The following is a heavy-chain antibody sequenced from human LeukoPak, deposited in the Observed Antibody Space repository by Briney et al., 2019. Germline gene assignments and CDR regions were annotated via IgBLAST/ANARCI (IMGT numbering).Heavy chain of an antibody. J-gene: IGHJ4*02. CDR1: GGSISSYY. CDR2: IYYSGST. D-gene: IGHD6-19*01. CDR3: ARETAVAVLDY. V-gene: IGHV4-59*01. Sequence: SETLSLTCTVSGGSISSYYWSWLRQPPGKGLEWLGYIYYSGSTNYNPSLKSRVTISVDTSKNQFSLKLSSVTAADTAVYYCARETAVAVLDYWGQGTLVTVSS.